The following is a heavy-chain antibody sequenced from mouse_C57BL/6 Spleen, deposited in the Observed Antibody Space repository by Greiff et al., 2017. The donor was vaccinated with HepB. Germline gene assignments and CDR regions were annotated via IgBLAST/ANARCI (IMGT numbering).Heavy chain of an antibody. J-gene: IGHJ1*03. CDR2: IWSGGST. V-gene: IGHV2-2*01. CDR3: ARRGGEYFDV. CDR1: GFSLTSYG. Sequence: VQLQESGPGLVQPSQSLSITCTVSGFSLTSYGVHWVRQSPGKGLEWLGVIWSGGSTDYTAAFISRLSISKDNSKSQVFFKMNSLQADDTAIYYCARRGGEYFDVWGTGTTVTVSS.